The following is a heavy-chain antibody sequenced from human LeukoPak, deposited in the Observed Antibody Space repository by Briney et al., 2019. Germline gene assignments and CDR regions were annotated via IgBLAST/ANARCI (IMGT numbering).Heavy chain of an antibody. J-gene: IGHJ4*02. V-gene: IGHV3-53*01. CDR1: GFTVSSNY. CDR3: AKQASSHLEAYFDY. D-gene: IGHD6-13*01. CDR2: IYSGGST. Sequence: PGGSLRLSCAASGFTVSSNYMSWVRQAPGKGLEWVSVIYSGGSTYYADSVKGRFTISRDNSKNTLYLQMNSLRAEDTAVYYCAKQASSHLEAYFDYWGQGTLVTVSS.